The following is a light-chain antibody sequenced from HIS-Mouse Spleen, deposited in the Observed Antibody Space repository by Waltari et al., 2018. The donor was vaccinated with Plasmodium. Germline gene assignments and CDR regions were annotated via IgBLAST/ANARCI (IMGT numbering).Light chain of an antibody. CDR3: QQYNNWPPYT. CDR1: RSVSSN. CDR2: GAS. Sequence: EIVMTQSPATLSVSPGDSATLPCRASRSVSSNLAWYQQKPGQAPRLLIYGASTRATGIPARFSGSGSGTEFTLTISSMQSEDFAVYYCQQYNNWPPYTFGQGTKLEIK. J-gene: IGKJ2*01. V-gene: IGKV3-15*01.